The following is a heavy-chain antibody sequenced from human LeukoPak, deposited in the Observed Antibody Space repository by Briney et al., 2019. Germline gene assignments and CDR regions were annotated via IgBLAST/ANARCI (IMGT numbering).Heavy chain of an antibody. Sequence: PGGSLRLSCAASGFRFSSYGMHWVRQAPGKGLEWVAVISYDVSYRYYADSVKGRFTISRDNSKNTLYLQMNSLRAEDTAVYYCAKDLPATAIPPTYYFDNWGQGTLVTVSS. J-gene: IGHJ4*02. D-gene: IGHD2-2*02. CDR3: AKDLPATAIPPTYYFDN. V-gene: IGHV3-30*18. CDR2: ISYDVSYR. CDR1: GFRFSSYG.